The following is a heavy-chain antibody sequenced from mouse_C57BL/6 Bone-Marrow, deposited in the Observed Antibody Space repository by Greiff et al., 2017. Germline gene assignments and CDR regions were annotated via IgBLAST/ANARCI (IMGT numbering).Heavy chain of an antibody. CDR1: GFNIKDYY. CDR2: IDPEDGGT. D-gene: IGHD3-2*02. CDR3: NSRGLRVRWDYYAMEY. V-gene: IGHV14-1*01. Sequence: EVQLQESGAELVRPGASVKLSCTASGFNIKDYYMHWVKQRPEQGLEWIGRIDPEDGGTEYAPKFQGKATMTADTSSNTAYLQLSSLTSEDTAVYYCNSRGLRVRWDYYAMEYWGQGPSVIVSS. J-gene: IGHJ4*01.